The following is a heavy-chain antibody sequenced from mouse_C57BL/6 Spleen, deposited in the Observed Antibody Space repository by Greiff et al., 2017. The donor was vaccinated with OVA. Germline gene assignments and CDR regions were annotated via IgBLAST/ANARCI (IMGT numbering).Heavy chain of an antibody. V-gene: IGHV1-53*01. CDR1: GYTFPSLR. D-gene: IGHD2-2*01. CDR2: INPCNGGT. CDR3: ARFGYDVDYAMDY. J-gene: IGHJ4*01. Sequence: QVQPQQPGTELVKPGASVKLSRKASGYTFPSLRMHWVKPRPGQGPEWIGNINPCNGGTNHNEKFKSKATLTVDKSASTAYMQLSSLTSEDSAVYYCARFGYDVDYAMDYWGQGTSVTVSS.